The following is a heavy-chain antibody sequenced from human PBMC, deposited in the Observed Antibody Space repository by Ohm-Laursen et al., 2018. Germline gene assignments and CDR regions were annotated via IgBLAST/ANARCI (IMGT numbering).Heavy chain of an antibody. V-gene: IGHV4-59*05. CDR2: IYYTGNT. Sequence: SDTLSLTCTVSGGSISSYYWGWIRQPPGEGLEWIGCIYYTGNTYYNPSLKNRVTISLDTSKNQFSLRLTSVTAADTAVFYCASLFGSGSYYLDNWGQGTLVTVSS. D-gene: IGHD3-10*01. CDR1: GGSISSYY. CDR3: ASLFGSGSYYLDN. J-gene: IGHJ4*02.